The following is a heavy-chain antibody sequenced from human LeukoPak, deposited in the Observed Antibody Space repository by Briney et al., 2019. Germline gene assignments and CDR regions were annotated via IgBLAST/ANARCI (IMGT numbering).Heavy chain of an antibody. Sequence: SETLSLTCTVSGGSISSGGYYWSWIRQPPGEGLEWIGYIYHSGSTYYNPSLKSRVTISVDRSKNQFSLKLSSVTAADTAVYYCARVRKTGKYFDYWGQGTLVTVSS. V-gene: IGHV4-30-2*01. D-gene: IGHD7-27*01. CDR2: IYHSGST. CDR3: ARVRKTGKYFDY. J-gene: IGHJ4*02. CDR1: GGSISSGGYY.